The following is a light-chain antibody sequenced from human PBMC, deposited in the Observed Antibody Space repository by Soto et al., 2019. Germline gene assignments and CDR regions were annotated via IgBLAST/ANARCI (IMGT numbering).Light chain of an antibody. CDR2: GAS. CDR1: QSVSSN. J-gene: IGKJ1*01. CDR3: QQYNNWPPLT. Sequence: EIVMTQSPATLSVSPGERATLSCRASQSVSSNLAWYQQKPGQAPRLLIYGASTRATGIPARFSGSGSETEFTLTISSLQSEDFVVYYCQQYNNWPPLTFGQGTKVEIK. V-gene: IGKV3-15*01.